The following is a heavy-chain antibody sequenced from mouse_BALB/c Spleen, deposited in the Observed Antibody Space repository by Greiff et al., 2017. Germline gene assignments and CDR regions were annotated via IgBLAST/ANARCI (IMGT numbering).Heavy chain of an antibody. CDR2: IWAGGST. V-gene: IGHV2-9*02. Sequence: VKVVESGPGLVAPSQSLSITCTVSGFSLTSYGVHWVRQPPGKGLEWLGVIWAGGSTNYNSALMSRLSISKDNSKSQVFLKMNSLQTDDTAMYYCARDQLTGTEDYWGQGTSVTVSS. CDR1: GFSLTSYG. J-gene: IGHJ4*01. CDR3: ARDQLTGTEDY. D-gene: IGHD4-1*01.